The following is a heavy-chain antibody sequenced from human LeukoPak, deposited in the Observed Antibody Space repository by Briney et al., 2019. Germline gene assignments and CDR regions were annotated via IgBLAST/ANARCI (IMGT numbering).Heavy chain of an antibody. CDR1: GFTFSSYS. CDR3: ARESGPQGGYDYDY. V-gene: IGHV3-21*01. D-gene: IGHD5-12*01. J-gene: IGHJ4*02. Sequence: GGSLRLSCAASGFTFSSYSMNWVRQAPGKGLEWVSSISSSSSYIYYADSVKGRFTISRDNAKNSLHLQMNSLRAEDTAVYYCARESGPQGGYDYDYWGQGTLVTVSS. CDR2: ISSSSSYI.